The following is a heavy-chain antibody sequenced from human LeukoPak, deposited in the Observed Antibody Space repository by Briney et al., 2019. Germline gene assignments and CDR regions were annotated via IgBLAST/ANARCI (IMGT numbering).Heavy chain of an antibody. D-gene: IGHD3-22*01. CDR2: ISAYNGNT. J-gene: IGHJ3*02. Sequence: GASVKVSCKASGYTFTSYGISWVRQAPGQGLEWMGWISAYNGNTNYAQKLQGRVTMTTDTSTSTAYMELRSLRSDDTAVYYCARSPMIVDGPGSAFDIWGQGTMVTVSS. V-gene: IGHV1-18*01. CDR3: ARSPMIVDGPGSAFDI. CDR1: GYTFTSYG.